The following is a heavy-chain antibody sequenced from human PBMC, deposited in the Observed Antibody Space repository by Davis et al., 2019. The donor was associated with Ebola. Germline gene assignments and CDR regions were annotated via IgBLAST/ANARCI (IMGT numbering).Heavy chain of an antibody. J-gene: IGHJ4*02. Sequence: GESLKISCAASGFTFSKYAMHWVRQAPGKGLEWVSMSVDDETTQYYGDSVRGRFTMSRDNSRNMIYLQMNSLRAEDTGVYYCARDHFEGSLDYWGQGTLVTVAS. CDR2: SVDDETTQ. CDR3: ARDHFEGSLDY. CDR1: GFTFSKYA. D-gene: IGHD1-26*01. V-gene: IGHV3-30-3*01.